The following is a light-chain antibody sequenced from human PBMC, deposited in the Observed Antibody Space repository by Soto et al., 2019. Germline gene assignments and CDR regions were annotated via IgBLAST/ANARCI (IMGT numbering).Light chain of an antibody. CDR1: QSVSSSY. Sequence: IVLPPSPGPLSLSPGVRATLSCRASQSVSSSYLAWYQQNPGQAPRLLLYAASSRSTGIPDRFSGSGSGTDFTLTINRLEPEDFAVYYCQQYGSSITFGQGTRLEIK. J-gene: IGKJ5*01. CDR2: AAS. V-gene: IGKV3-20*01. CDR3: QQYGSSIT.